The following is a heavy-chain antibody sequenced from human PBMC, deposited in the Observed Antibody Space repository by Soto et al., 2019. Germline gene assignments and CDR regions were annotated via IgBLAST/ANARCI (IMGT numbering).Heavy chain of an antibody. CDR3: ARHQTAPDY. V-gene: IGHV3-66*04. CDR2: IYSGGST. J-gene: IGHJ4*02. CDR1: GFTVSSNY. Sequence: PGGSLRLSWAASGFTVSSNYMSWVRQAPGKGLEWVSVIYSGGSTYYADSVKGRFTISRDNSKNTLYLQMNSLRAEDTAVYYCARHQTAPDYWGQGTLVTVSS. D-gene: IGHD2-21*02.